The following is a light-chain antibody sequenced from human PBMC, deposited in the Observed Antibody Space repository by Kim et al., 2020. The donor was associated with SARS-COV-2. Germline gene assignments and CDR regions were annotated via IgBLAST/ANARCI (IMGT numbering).Light chain of an antibody. CDR1: GRLGDW. CDR3: QHYNPFLYT. J-gene: IGKJ2*01. Sequence: GSVGDRVTITWRASGRLGDWLALYQPRPGKAPQLPIPDASTLERGVPSRFRGSGSGTEFTLTLSGLQPDDFATYYCQHYNPFLYTFGQGTKLEI. V-gene: IGKV1-5*01. CDR2: DAS.